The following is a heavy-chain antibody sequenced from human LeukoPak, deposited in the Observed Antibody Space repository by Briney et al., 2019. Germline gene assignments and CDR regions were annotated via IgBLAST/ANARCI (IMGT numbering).Heavy chain of an antibody. Sequence: GGSLRLSCAASGFTFSSYWLSWVRQAPGKGLEWVANIKQGGGRKYYVDSVKGRVTISRDNAKNTLYLQMNSLRDEDTAAYYCVREYCSGGSCSDAFDIWGQGTMVTVSS. V-gene: IGHV3-7*01. D-gene: IGHD2-15*01. CDR1: GFTFSSYW. CDR2: IKQGGGRK. J-gene: IGHJ3*02. CDR3: VREYCSGGSCSDAFDI.